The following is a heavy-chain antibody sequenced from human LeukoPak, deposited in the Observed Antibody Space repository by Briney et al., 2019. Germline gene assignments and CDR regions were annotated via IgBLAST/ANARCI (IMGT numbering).Heavy chain of an antibody. CDR1: GFTFSSYG. V-gene: IGHV3-23*01. J-gene: IGHJ2*01. CDR3: AKVGPMTTVTTRGWYFDL. D-gene: IGHD4-17*01. CDR2: ISGSGGST. Sequence: GGSLRLSCAASGFTFSSYGMSWVRQAPGKGLEWVSAISGSGGSTYYADSVKGRFTISRDNSKNTLYLQMNSLRAEDTAVYYCAKVGPMTTVTTRGWYFDLWGRGTLVTVSS.